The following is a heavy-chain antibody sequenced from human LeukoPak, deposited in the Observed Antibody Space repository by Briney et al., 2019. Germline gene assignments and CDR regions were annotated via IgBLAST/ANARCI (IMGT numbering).Heavy chain of an antibody. CDR1: GYTFTGYY. Sequence: GASVKVSCKASGYTFTGYYMHWVRQAPGQGLEWMGCINPNNGGTHSAQKFQGRVTMTRDTSISTAYMELSRLRSDDTAVYYCARVTLTYYYAYWGQGTLVTVSS. D-gene: IGHD1-14*01. CDR3: ARVTLTYYYAY. V-gene: IGHV1-2*02. CDR2: INPNNGGT. J-gene: IGHJ4*02.